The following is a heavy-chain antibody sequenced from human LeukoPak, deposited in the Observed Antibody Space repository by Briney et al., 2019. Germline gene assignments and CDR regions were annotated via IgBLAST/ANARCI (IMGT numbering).Heavy chain of an antibody. J-gene: IGHJ3*02. Sequence: SETLSLTCTVSGGSISSYYWSWIRQPPGKGLEWIGYIYYSGSTNYNPSLKSRVTISVDTSKNQFSLKLGSVTAADTAVYYCARANGDINAFDIWGQGTMVTVSS. CDR1: GGSISSYY. D-gene: IGHD3-9*01. CDR3: ARANGDINAFDI. V-gene: IGHV4-59*01. CDR2: IYYSGST.